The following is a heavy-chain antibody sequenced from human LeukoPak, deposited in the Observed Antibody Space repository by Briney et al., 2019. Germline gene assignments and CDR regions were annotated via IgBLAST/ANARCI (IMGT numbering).Heavy chain of an antibody. J-gene: IGHJ5*02. CDR3: ASSIVARSYNWFDP. CDR1: GGSISSYY. CDR2: IYYSGST. D-gene: IGHD5-12*01. Sequence: SETLSLTCTVSGGSISSYYWSWIRQPPGKGLEWIGYIYYSGSTNYNPSLKSRVTISVDTSKNQFSLKLSSVTAADTAVYYCASSIVARSYNWFDPWGQGTLVTVSS. V-gene: IGHV4-59*01.